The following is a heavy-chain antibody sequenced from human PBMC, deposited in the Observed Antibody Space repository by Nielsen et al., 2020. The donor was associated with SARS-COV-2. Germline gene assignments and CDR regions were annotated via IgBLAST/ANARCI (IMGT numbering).Heavy chain of an antibody. CDR2: IYPSGHT. J-gene: IGHJ4*02. CDR3: AREGVASDGSFDS. CDR1: GASISSGGHF. Sequence: SCTVSGASISSGGHFWSWIRQPAGGKGLEWIGRIYPSGHTNYNPSLKSRVTMSVDTSNHHFSLKLTSVTAADTAVYYCAREGVASDGSFDSWGQGILVTVSS. V-gene: IGHV4-61*02. D-gene: IGHD6-13*01.